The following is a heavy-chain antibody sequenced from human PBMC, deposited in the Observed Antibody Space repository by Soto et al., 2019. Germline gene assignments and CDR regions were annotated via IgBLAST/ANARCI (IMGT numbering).Heavy chain of an antibody. D-gene: IGHD3-10*01. Sequence: SGPTLVNPTETLTLTCTVSGFSLSNARMGVSWIRQPPGKALEWLAHIFSNDEKSYSTSLKSRLTIPKDTSKSQVVLTMANMDPVDTATYYCARIPSRTMRWFDPWGRGTLVTVSS. CDR2: IFSNDEK. CDR3: ARIPSRTMRWFDP. CDR1: GFSLSNARMG. V-gene: IGHV2-26*01. J-gene: IGHJ5*02.